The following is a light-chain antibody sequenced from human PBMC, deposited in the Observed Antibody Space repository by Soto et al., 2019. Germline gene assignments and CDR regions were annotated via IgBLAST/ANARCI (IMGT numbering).Light chain of an antibody. CDR3: SAWDDSLSGPV. Sequence: QSVLTQPPSASGTPGQRVTISCSGSSSNIGSNYVYWYQQHPGRAPKLLIYRNNQRPSAVPDRFSCDKSATSASLAISGLRSEDEADYYCSAWDDSLSGPVFGGGTKLTVL. CDR2: RNN. V-gene: IGLV1-47*01. J-gene: IGLJ3*02. CDR1: SSNIGSNY.